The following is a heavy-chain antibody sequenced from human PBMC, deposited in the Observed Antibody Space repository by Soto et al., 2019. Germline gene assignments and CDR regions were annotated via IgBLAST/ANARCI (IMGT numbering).Heavy chain of an antibody. Sequence: GGSLRLSCAASGFTFSNAWMSWVRQAPGKGLEWVGRIKSKTDGGTTDYAAPVKGRFTISRDDSKNTLYLQMNSLKTEDTAVYYCTSDVDIVATTYFDYWGQGTLVTISS. CDR1: GFTFSNAW. CDR2: IKSKTDGGTT. CDR3: TSDVDIVATTYFDY. J-gene: IGHJ4*02. V-gene: IGHV3-15*01. D-gene: IGHD5-12*01.